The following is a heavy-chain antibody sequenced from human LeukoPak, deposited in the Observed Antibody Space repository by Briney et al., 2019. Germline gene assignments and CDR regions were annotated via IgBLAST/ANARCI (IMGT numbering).Heavy chain of an antibody. J-gene: IGHJ4*02. Sequence: EASETLSLTCTVSGGSISSGGYYWSWIRQHPGKGLEWIGYIYYSGSTYYNPSLKSRVTISADTSKNQFSLKLSSVTAADTAVYYCARVAGYCSGGSCYSGLDYWGQGTLVTVSS. CDR2: IYYSGST. D-gene: IGHD2-15*01. CDR3: ARVAGYCSGGSCYSGLDY. CDR1: GGSISSGGYY. V-gene: IGHV4-31*03.